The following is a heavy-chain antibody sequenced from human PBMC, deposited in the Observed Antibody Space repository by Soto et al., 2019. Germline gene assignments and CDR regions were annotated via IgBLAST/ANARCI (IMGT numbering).Heavy chain of an antibody. CDR2: IWYDGSNK. CDR1: GFTFSDYG. J-gene: IGHJ4*02. CDR3: ARGNTEFDY. Sequence: GGSLRLSCAASGFTFSDYGMHWVRQAPGKGLEWVAVIWYDGSNKYYADSVKGRLTISRDNSKNTLYLQMNSLRAEDTDVYYCARGNTEFDYWGQGTLVTVSP. V-gene: IGHV3-33*01.